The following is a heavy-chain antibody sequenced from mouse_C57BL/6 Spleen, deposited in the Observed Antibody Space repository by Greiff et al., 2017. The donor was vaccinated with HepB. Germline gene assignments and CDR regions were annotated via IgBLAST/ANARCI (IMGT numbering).Heavy chain of an antibody. J-gene: IGHJ2*01. CDR3: LTTVVATGY. V-gene: IGHV1-83*01. Sequence: VQLQQSGPELVKPGASVKMSCKASGYTFTDYYMHWVKQKPGKGLEWIGEIYPGSGNTYYNEKFKGKATLTADTSSSTAYMQLSSLTSEDSAVYFCALTTVVATGYWGQGTTLTVSS. D-gene: IGHD1-1*01. CDR2: YPGSGNTY. CDR1: YTFTDYYM.